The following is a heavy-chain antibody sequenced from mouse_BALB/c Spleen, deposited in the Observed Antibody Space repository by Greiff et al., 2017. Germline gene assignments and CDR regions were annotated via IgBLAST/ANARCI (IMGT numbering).Heavy chain of an antibody. V-gene: IGHV5-9-4*01. CDR2: ISSGGSYT. CDR1: GFTFSSYA. J-gene: IGHJ4*01. CDR3: ARGEYSYAMDY. Sequence: DVQLVESGGGLVKPGGSLKLSCAASGFTFSSYAMSWVRQSPEKRLEWVAEISSGGSYTYYPDTVTGRFTISRDNAKNTLYLEMSSLRSEDTAMYYCARGEYSYAMDYWGQGTSVTVSS. D-gene: IGHD5-1*01.